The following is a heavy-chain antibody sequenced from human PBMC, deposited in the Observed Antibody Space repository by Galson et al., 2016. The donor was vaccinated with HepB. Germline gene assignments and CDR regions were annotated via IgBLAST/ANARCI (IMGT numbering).Heavy chain of an antibody. CDR2: IWYDGSNK. CDR1: GFTFSRYG. Sequence: SLRLSCAASGFTFSRYGFHWVRQAPGKGLEWVAAIWYDGSNKYYADSVKGRFTISRDNSKNTLYLQMNSLRAEDTAVYYCARDAQWPGYYFDHWGQGTLVTVSS. D-gene: IGHD6-19*01. CDR3: ARDAQWPGYYFDH. V-gene: IGHV3-33*01. J-gene: IGHJ4*02.